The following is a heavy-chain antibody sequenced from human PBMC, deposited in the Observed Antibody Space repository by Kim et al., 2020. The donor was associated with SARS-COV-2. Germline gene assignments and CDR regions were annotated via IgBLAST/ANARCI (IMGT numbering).Heavy chain of an antibody. CDR1: GFTFSSYG. CDR3: ARDGAYYDFWSGSYGMDV. D-gene: IGHD3-3*01. Sequence: GGSLRLSCAASGFTFSSYGMHWVRQAPGKGLEWVAVIWYDGSNKYYAYSVKGRFTISRDNSKNTLYLQMNSLRAEDTAVYYCARDGAYYDFWSGSYGMDVWGQGTTVTVSS. V-gene: IGHV3-33*01. CDR2: IWYDGSNK. J-gene: IGHJ6*02.